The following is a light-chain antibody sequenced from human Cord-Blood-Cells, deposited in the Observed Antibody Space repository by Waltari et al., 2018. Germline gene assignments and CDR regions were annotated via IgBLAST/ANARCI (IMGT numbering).Light chain of an antibody. J-gene: IGKJ4*01. CDR2: GAS. Sequence: EIVMTQSPATLSVSPGERATLSCRASQSVSSNLAWYQQKPGQAPRLLIYGASTRATGIPAMFSGSGSGTEFTLTISSLQSEDFAVYYCQQYKNWPPGITFGGGTKVEIK. CDR1: QSVSSN. CDR3: QQYKNWPPGIT. V-gene: IGKV3-15*01.